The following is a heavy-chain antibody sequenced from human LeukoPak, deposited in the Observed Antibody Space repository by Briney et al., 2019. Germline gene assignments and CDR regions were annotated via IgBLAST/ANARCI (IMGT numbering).Heavy chain of an antibody. V-gene: IGHV3-48*03. Sequence: PGGSLRLSCAASGFTFSSYEMNWVRQAPGKGLEWVSYISSSGSTIYYADSVKGRFTISRDNAKNSLYLQMNSLRAEDTAVYYCARVGGYSYGFPSRFDYWGQGTLITVSS. CDR2: ISSSGSTI. J-gene: IGHJ4*02. CDR3: ARVGGYSYGFPSRFDY. CDR1: GFTFSSYE. D-gene: IGHD5-18*01.